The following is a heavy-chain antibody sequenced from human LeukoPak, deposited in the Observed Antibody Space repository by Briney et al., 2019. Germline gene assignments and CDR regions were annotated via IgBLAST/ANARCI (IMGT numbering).Heavy chain of an antibody. CDR1: GFTFDDYA. Sequence: GGSLRLSCAASGFTFDDYAMHWVRQARGKGLEGVSGISWNRGSIGYVDSVKGRFTISRDNAKNSLYLQMNSLRGEDTALYYCAKDTIAVAGRFFDYWGQGTLVTVSS. D-gene: IGHD6-19*01. CDR3: AKDTIAVAGRFFDY. V-gene: IGHV3-9*01. J-gene: IGHJ4*02. CDR2: ISWNRGSI.